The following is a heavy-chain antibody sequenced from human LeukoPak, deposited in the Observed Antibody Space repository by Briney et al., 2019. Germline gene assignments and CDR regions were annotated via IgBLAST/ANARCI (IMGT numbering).Heavy chain of an antibody. CDR2: IKQDGSGK. CDR3: ARGMSLVVVPAVSFDY. J-gene: IGHJ4*02. D-gene: IGHD2-2*01. CDR1: GFTFSSYW. V-gene: IGHV3-7*02. Sequence: PGGSLRLSCAASGFTFSSYWMSWVRQAPGKGLEWVANIKQDGSGKYYVDSVKGRFTISRDNAKNSLYLQMNSLRAEDTAVYYCARGMSLVVVPAVSFDYWGQGTLVTVSS.